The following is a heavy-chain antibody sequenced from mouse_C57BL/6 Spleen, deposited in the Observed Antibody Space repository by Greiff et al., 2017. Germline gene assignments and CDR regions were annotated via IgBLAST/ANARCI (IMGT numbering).Heavy chain of an antibody. Sequence: QVQLKQSGPELVKPGASVKISCKASGYAFSSSWMNWVKQRPGKGLEWIGRIYPGDGDTNYNGKFKGKATLTADKSSSTAYMQLSSLTSEDSAVYFCARAPYYGSSYDAMDYWGQGTSVTVSS. D-gene: IGHD1-1*01. J-gene: IGHJ4*01. V-gene: IGHV1-82*01. CDR1: GYAFSSSW. CDR2: IYPGDGDT. CDR3: ARAPYYGSSYDAMDY.